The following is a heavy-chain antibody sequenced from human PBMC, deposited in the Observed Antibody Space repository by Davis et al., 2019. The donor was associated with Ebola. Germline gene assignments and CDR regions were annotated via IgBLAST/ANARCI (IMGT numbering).Heavy chain of an antibody. D-gene: IGHD6-19*01. Sequence: PGGSLRLSCAASGFTFSSYAMSWVRQAPGKGLEWVSTISGSGGSTYYADSVKGRFTISRDNAKNSLYLQMNSLRAEDTAVYYCARDPSVSSGWYFDYWGQGTLVTVSS. CDR2: ISGSGGST. CDR1: GFTFSSYA. V-gene: IGHV3-23*01. CDR3: ARDPSVSSGWYFDY. J-gene: IGHJ4*02.